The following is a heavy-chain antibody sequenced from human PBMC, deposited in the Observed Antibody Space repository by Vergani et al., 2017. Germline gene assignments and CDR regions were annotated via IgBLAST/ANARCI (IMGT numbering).Heavy chain of an antibody. CDR3: ARGIGSGSYLYAFDI. Sequence: QVQLQESGPGLVKPSETLSLTCTVPGGSVSSGSYYWSWIRQPPGKGLEWIGYIYYSGSTNYNPSLKSRVTISVDTSKNQFSLKLSSVTAADTAVYYCARGIGSGSYLYAFDIWGQGTMVTVSS. J-gene: IGHJ3*02. V-gene: IGHV4-61*01. CDR1: GGSVSSGSYY. CDR2: IYYSGST. D-gene: IGHD3-10*01.